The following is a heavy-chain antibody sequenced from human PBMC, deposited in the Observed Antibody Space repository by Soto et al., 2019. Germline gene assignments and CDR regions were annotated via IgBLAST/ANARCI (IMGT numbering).Heavy chain of an antibody. CDR1: GGSVSSGSYY. D-gene: IGHD4-17*01. V-gene: IGHV4-61*01. CDR3: ASLGDYGGPFIDC. J-gene: IGHJ4*02. Sequence: SETLSLTCTVSGGSVSSGSYYWRWIRQHPGKGLEWMGYIYYNGSTNYNPSLKRRVTISVDTPRDQYSLKLSSVTAADKAVYCCASLGDYGGPFIDCWGQGTMVTVSS. CDR2: IYYNGST.